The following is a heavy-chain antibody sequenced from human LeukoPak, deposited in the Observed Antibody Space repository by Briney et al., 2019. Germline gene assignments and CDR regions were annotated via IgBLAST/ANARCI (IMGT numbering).Heavy chain of an antibody. D-gene: IGHD3-22*01. Sequence: GGSLRLSCAPSGFTFSSYAMSGVRQAPGKGLEWVSAISGSGGSTYYADSVKGRFTISRDNSKNTLYLQMNSLRAEDTAVYYCAKAVQTYYYDSSAPGGYWGQGTLVTVSS. CDR1: GFTFSSYA. CDR2: ISGSGGST. V-gene: IGHV3-23*01. CDR3: AKAVQTYYYDSSAPGGY. J-gene: IGHJ4*02.